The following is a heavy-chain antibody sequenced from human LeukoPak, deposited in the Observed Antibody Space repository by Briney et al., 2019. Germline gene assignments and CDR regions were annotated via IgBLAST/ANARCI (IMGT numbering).Heavy chain of an antibody. J-gene: IGHJ4*02. CDR2: IRYDGSNK. CDR1: GFTFSSYG. V-gene: IGHV3-30*02. D-gene: IGHD6-13*01. Sequence: PGGSLRLSCAASGFTFSSYGMHWVRQAPGKGLEWVAFIRYDGSNKYYADSVKGRFTISRDNSKNTLYLQMNSLRAEDTAVYYCAKDLDSSSWYYFDYWGQGTLVTVSS. CDR3: AKDLDSSSWYYFDY.